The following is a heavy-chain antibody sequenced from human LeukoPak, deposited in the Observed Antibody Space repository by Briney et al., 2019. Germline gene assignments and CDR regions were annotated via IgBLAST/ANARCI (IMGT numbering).Heavy chain of an antibody. CDR2: INHSGST. V-gene: IGHV4-34*01. D-gene: IGHD2-15*01. CDR3: AREGRCSTPGY. J-gene: IGHJ4*01. Sequence: SETLSLTCAVYGVSFSGYYWSWIRQPPGKGLEWIGEINHSGSTNYNPSLKSRVTISVDTSKNQFSLKLNSVTAADTAVYYRAREGRCSTPGYGGERTLVTVSS. CDR1: GVSFSGYY.